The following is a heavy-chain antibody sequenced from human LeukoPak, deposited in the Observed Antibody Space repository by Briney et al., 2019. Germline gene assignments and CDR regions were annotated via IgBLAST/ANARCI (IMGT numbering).Heavy chain of an antibody. CDR2: ISAYSGNT. CDR1: VYTFTNYG. J-gene: IGHJ5*01. D-gene: IGHD2-15*01. Sequence: ASVKVSCKASVYTFTNYGINWVRQAPGQGLEWMGWISAYSGNTNYAQKLQGRVTMTTDTSTSTAYMELRSLRSDDTAMYYCARGGKYCTGGNCYHDSWGQGTLVTVSS. V-gene: IGHV1-18*01. CDR3: ARGGKYCTGGNCYHDS.